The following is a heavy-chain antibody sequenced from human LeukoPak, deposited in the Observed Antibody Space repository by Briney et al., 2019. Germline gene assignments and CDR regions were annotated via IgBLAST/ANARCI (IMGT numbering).Heavy chain of an antibody. CDR3: ARVGQWLAMGYFDY. CDR2: IDSSSSTI. Sequence: GGSLRLSCAASGFTFSSYSMNWVRQAPGKGLEWVSYIDSSSSTIYYADSVKGRFTISRDSAKNSLYLQMNSLRAEDTAVYYCARVGQWLAMGYFDYWGQGTLVTVSS. CDR1: GFTFSSYS. J-gene: IGHJ4*02. D-gene: IGHD6-19*01. V-gene: IGHV3-48*04.